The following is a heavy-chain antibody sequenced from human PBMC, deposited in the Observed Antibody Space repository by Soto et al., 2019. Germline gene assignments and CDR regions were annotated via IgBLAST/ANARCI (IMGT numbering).Heavy chain of an antibody. J-gene: IGHJ5*02. V-gene: IGHV4-59*01. CDR2: IYYSGST. CDR3: ARGDYGDFNWFDP. D-gene: IGHD4-17*01. CDR1: GGSISSYY. Sequence: SETLSFICTVSGGSISSYYWSWSRQPPGKGLEWIGYIYYSGSTNYNPSLKSRVTISVDTSKNQFSLKLSSVTAADTAVYYCARGDYGDFNWFDPWGQGTLVTVSS.